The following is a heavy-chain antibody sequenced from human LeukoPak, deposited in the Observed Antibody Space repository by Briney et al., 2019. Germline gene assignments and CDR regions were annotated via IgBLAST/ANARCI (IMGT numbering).Heavy chain of an antibody. J-gene: IGHJ4*02. Sequence: PGGSLRLSCAASGFTFSSYSMNWVRQAPGKGLEWVSSISSSSSYIYYADSVKGRFTISRDNAKNSLYLQMNSLRAGDTAVYYCARGIAAAGTDYWGQGTLVTVSS. V-gene: IGHV3-21*01. D-gene: IGHD6-13*01. CDR3: ARGIAAAGTDY. CDR2: ISSSSSYI. CDR1: GFTFSSYS.